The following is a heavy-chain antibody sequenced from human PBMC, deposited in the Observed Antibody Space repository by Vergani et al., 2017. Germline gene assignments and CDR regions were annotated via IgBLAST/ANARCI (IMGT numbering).Heavy chain of an antibody. J-gene: IGHJ4*02. CDR1: GFSLTTTGVC. V-gene: IGHV2-70*15. CDR2: IDWDDSA. D-gene: IGHD1-1*01. Sequence: QVTLRESGPALVKPSQTLTLTCSFSGFSLTTTGVCVAWIRQSPGRALGWLARIDWDDSAYYTTSLKTRLSISKDTSKDQVFITMTDLDPADTGTYYCARMSITGRADYWGRGTLVTVS. CDR3: ARMSITGRADY.